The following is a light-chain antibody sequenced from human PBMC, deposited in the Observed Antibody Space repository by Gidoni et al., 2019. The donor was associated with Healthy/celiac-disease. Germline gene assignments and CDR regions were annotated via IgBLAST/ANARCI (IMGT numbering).Light chain of an antibody. CDR1: SSDVGGYNY. CDR2: DVS. Sequence: QSALTQPASVSGSPGQSITISCTGTSSDVGGYNYVSWYQQHPGKAPKLMIYDVSNRPSGSSNRFSGSKSGNTASLTISGLQAEDEADYYCSSYTSSSTPVVFGGGTKLXV. CDR3: SSYTSSSTPVV. V-gene: IGLV2-14*01. J-gene: IGLJ2*01.